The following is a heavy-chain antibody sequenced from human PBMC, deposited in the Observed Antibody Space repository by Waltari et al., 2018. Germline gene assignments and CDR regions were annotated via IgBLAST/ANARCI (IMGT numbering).Heavy chain of an antibody. V-gene: IGHV3-21*02. CDR2: ISSDSKYM. CDR3: ATGGWGFYLGY. Sequence: EVQLLESGGGLVRPGGSLRLSCAASGLTFSTYNLNWVRQPPGKGLEWVSSISSDSKYMHYADSVKGRFTISRDNAKNSLYLQLNSLRAEDTAVYYCATGGWGFYLGYWGQGTLVTVSS. D-gene: IGHD7-27*01. CDR1: GLTFSTYN. J-gene: IGHJ4*02.